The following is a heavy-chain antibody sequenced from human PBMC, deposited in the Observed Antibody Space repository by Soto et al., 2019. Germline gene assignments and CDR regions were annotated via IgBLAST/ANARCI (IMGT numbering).Heavy chain of an antibody. CDR1: GFTFTNYG. D-gene: IGHD1-26*01. Sequence: PGGSLRLSCAASGFTFTNYGMHGVRQAPGKGLEWVAVIWYDGNNKYYADSVKGRFAISKDNSQNTLYLQMNNLRPEDTAVYYCTRDPYGGSRYYFDSWGQGTLVTVSS. J-gene: IGHJ4*02. V-gene: IGHV3-33*01. CDR2: IWYDGNNK. CDR3: TRDPYGGSRYYFDS.